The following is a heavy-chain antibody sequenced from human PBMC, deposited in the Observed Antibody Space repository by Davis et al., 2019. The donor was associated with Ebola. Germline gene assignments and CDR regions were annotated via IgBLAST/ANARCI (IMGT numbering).Heavy chain of an antibody. CDR2: ISSDSDYI. V-gene: IGHV3-21*04. CDR1: GFTFSTYS. D-gene: IGHD6-19*01. CDR3: AKGRGWYEYNWFDP. J-gene: IGHJ5*02. Sequence: GESLKISCAASGFTFSTYSMSWVRQAPGKGLEWVSSISSDSDYIYYADSAKGRFTISGDNAKNSLYLQMNSLRAEDTALYYCAKGRGWYEYNWFDPWGQGTLVTVSS.